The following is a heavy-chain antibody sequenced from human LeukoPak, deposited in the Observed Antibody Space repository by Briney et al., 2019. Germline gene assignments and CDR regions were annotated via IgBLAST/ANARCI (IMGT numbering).Heavy chain of an antibody. CDR3: ARASIAARPVDY. D-gene: IGHD6-6*01. CDR2: ISSSSSYI. V-gene: IGHV3-21*01. CDR1: GFTFSSYS. Sequence: GGSLRLSCAASGFTFSSYSVNWVRQAPGKGLEWVSSISSSSSYIYYADSVKGRFTISRDNAKNSLYLQMNSLRAEDTAVYYCARASIAARPVDYWGQGTLVTVSS. J-gene: IGHJ4*02.